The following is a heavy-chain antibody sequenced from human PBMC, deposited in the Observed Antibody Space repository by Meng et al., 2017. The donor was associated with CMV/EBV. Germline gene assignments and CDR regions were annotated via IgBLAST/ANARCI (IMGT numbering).Heavy chain of an antibody. CDR3: GRAKYNGGWHAFDS. Sequence: CERQAPRQGFEWMGWINPNTGGTNAAQKFQGRVTMTSDTSINTAYMELSRLTSDDTALYYCGRAKYNGGWHAFDSWGPGTLVTVSS. D-gene: IGHD6-19*01. CDR2: INPNTGGT. V-gene: IGHV1-2*02. J-gene: IGHJ4*02.